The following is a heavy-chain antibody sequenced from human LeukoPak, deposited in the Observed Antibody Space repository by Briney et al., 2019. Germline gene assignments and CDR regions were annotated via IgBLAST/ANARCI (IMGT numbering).Heavy chain of an antibody. J-gene: IGHJ4*02. CDR1: GFTFSSYS. CDR3: ARDPPFIIGTTFFDY. D-gene: IGHD1-20*01. V-gene: IGHV3-21*01. Sequence: GGSLRLSCSASGFTFSSYSMNWVRQAPGKGLEWVSSISTSSTYIYYADSVKGRFTISRGNAKNSLYLQMNSLRAEDTAVYYCARDPPFIIGTTFFDYWGQGTLVTVSS. CDR2: ISTSSTYI.